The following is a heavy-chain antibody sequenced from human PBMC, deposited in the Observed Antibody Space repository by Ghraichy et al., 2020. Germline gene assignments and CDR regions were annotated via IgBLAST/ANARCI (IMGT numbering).Heavy chain of an antibody. J-gene: IGHJ1*01. Sequence: LSLTCAASGFSVSGTYMTWFRQAPGKGLEWVSSIYSGDSTFYADAVKGRFTISRDNSNNTLYLQVHSLRVDDTAVYYCARARAITTTTYYFQHLGQGTPVPVSS. V-gene: IGHV3-53*01. CDR1: GFSVSGTY. D-gene: IGHD3-16*01. CDR3: ARARAITTTTYYFQH. CDR2: IYSGDST.